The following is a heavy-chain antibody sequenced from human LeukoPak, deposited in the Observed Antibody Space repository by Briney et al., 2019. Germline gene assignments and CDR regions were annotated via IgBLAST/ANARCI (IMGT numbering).Heavy chain of an antibody. CDR3: ARSIVVVPAAEYYYGMDV. Sequence: GGSLRLSCAASGFTFSSYWMHWVRQAPGKGLVWVSRINSDGSSTSYADSVKGRFTISRDNAKNTLYLQMNSLRAEDTAVYYCARSIVVVPAAEYYYGMDVWGKGTTVTVSS. D-gene: IGHD2-2*01. V-gene: IGHV3-74*01. J-gene: IGHJ6*04. CDR2: INSDGSST. CDR1: GFTFSSYW.